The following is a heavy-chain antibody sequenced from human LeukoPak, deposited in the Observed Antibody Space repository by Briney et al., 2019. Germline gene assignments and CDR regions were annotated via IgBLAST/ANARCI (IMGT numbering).Heavy chain of an antibody. Sequence: GGSLRLSCAASGFTFSSYSMNWVRQAPGKGLEWVSSISSSSSYIYYADSVKGRFTISRDNAKNSLYLQMNGLRAEDTAVYYCARGSAAGTFDYWGQGTLVTVSS. CDR3: ARGSAAGTFDY. V-gene: IGHV3-21*01. J-gene: IGHJ4*02. D-gene: IGHD6-13*01. CDR1: GFTFSSYS. CDR2: ISSSSSYI.